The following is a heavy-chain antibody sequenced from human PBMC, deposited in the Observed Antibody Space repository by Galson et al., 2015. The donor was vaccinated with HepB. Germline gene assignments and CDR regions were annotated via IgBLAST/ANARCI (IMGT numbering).Heavy chain of an antibody. Sequence: SVKVSCKASGGTFSSYAISWVRQAPGQGLEWMGGIIPIFGTTNYAQKFQGRVTITADESTSTAYMELSSLRSEDTAVYYCARNFVVVPAAIGGWFDPWGRGTLVTVSS. CDR2: IIPIFGTT. J-gene: IGHJ5*02. V-gene: IGHV1-69*13. CDR3: ARNFVVVPAAIGGWFDP. D-gene: IGHD2-2*01. CDR1: GGTFSSYA.